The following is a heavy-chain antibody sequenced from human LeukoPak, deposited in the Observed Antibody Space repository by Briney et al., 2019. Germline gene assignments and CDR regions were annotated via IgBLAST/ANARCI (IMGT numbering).Heavy chain of an antibody. Sequence: GGSLRLSCAASGFTFRSYAINWVRQAPGKGLEWVSFISSSGGTIYYADSVKGRFTISRDNAENSLYLQMNSLRAEDTAVYYCARQPRSSSWYVPHWFDPWGQGTLVTVSS. D-gene: IGHD6-13*01. J-gene: IGHJ5*02. CDR2: ISSSGGTI. CDR3: ARQPRSSSWYVPHWFDP. CDR1: GFTFRSYA. V-gene: IGHV3-48*03.